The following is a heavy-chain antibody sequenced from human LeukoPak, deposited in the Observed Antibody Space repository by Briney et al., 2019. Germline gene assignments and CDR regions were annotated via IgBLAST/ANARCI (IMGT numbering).Heavy chain of an antibody. V-gene: IGHV3-53*01. Sequence: PGGSLRLSRAASGFTVSSNYMSWVRQAPGKGLEWVSVIYSGGSTYYADSVKGRFTISRDNSKNTLYLQMNSLRAEDTAVYYCATEAPMITFGGVILYYFDYWGQGTLVTVSS. J-gene: IGHJ4*02. CDR1: GFTVSSNY. CDR2: IYSGGST. D-gene: IGHD3-16*01. CDR3: ATEAPMITFGGVILYYFDY.